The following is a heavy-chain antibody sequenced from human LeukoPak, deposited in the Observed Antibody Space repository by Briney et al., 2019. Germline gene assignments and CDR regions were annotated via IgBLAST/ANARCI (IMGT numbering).Heavy chain of an antibody. CDR3: ARLHRLDYFDY. V-gene: IGHV4-59*08. J-gene: IGHJ4*02. D-gene: IGHD2-21*01. CDR1: GDSVSGVY. Sequence: PSETLSLTCTVSGDSVSGVYWSWIRQPPGKGLEWIGYVYYSGDTNYNPSLKSRVTMSLDTSKNQVSLRLSSVTAADTAVYYCARLHRLDYFDYWGQGTLVTVSS. CDR2: VYYSGDT.